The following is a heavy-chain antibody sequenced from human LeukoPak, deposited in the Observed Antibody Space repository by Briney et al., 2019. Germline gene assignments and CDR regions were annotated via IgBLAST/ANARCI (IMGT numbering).Heavy chain of an antibody. CDR2: ISGSGGST. Sequence: PGGSLRLSCAASGFTFSSYAMSWVRQAPGKGLEWVSAISGSGGSTYYADSVKGRFTISRDNSKNTLYLQMNSLRAEDTAVYYCAKDPAVAGTLYYFDYWGQGTLVTVSS. J-gene: IGHJ4*02. CDR3: AKDPAVAGTLYYFDY. D-gene: IGHD6-19*01. CDR1: GFTFSSYA. V-gene: IGHV3-23*01.